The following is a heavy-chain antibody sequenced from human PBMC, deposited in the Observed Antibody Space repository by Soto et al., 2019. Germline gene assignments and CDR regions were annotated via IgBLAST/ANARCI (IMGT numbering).Heavy chain of an antibody. CDR3: ARDLGYCSSTSCYYYYGMDV. J-gene: IGHJ6*02. CDR1: GFTFSSYG. Sequence: QVQLVESGGGVVQPGRSLRLSCAASGFTFSSYGMHWVRQAPGKGLEWVAVIWYDGSNKYYADSVKGRFTISRDNSKNTLYLQMNSLRAEDTAVYYCARDLGYCSSTSCYYYYGMDVWGQGTTVTVSS. V-gene: IGHV3-33*01. D-gene: IGHD2-2*03. CDR2: IWYDGSNK.